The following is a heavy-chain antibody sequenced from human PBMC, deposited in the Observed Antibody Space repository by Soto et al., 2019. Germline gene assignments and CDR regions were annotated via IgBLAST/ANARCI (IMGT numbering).Heavy chain of an antibody. J-gene: IGHJ6*02. CDR2: MNPNSGNT. V-gene: IGHV1-8*01. CDR1: GYIFTSYD. CDR3: ARGRYSYGYGYYYYGMDV. Sequence: GASVKVSCKASGYIFTSYDINWVRQATGQGLEWMGWMNPNSGNTGYAQKFQGRVTMTRNTSISTAYMELSSLRSEDTAVYYCARGRYSYGYGYYYYGMDVWGQGTTVTVSS. D-gene: IGHD5-18*01.